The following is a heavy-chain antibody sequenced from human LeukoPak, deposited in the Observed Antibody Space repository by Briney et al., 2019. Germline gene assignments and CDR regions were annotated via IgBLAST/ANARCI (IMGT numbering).Heavy chain of an antibody. CDR1: GFTFSIYT. V-gene: IGHV3-21*01. Sequence: GGSLRLSCAASGFTFSIYTMNWVRQAPGKGLEWVSSISTSSSYIYYADSVKGRFTISRDNVKNSLYLQMNSLRVEDTAVYYCARHRTASDYWGQGTLVTVSS. CDR3: ARHRTASDY. D-gene: IGHD3-16*02. J-gene: IGHJ4*02. CDR2: ISTSSSYI.